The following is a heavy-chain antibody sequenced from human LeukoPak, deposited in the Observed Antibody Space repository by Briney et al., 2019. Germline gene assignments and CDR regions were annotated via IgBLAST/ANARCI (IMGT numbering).Heavy chain of an antibody. V-gene: IGHV4-38-2*01. CDR3: ARHHLWFGEFQDAFDI. CDR1: GYSISSGYY. J-gene: IGHJ3*02. D-gene: IGHD3-10*01. Sequence: SETLSLTCAVSGYSISSGYYWGWIRPPPGKGLEWIGSIYHSGSTYYNPSLKSRVAISVDTSKNQFSLKLISVTAADTAVYYCARHHLWFGEFQDAFDIGGQGTMVTVSS. CDR2: IYHSGST.